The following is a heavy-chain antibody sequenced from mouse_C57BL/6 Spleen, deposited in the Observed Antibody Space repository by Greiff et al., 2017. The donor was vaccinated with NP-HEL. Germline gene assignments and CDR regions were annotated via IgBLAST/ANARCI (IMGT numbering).Heavy chain of an antibody. D-gene: IGHD1-1*02. V-gene: IGHV1-61*01. J-gene: IGHJ1*03. CDR3: ARERGFYPTGGFDV. CDR1: GYTFTSYW. Sequence: QVQLQQSGAELVRPGSSVKLSCKASGYTFTSYWMDWVKQRPGQGLEWIGNIYPSDSETHYNQKFKDKATLTVDKSSSTAYMQLSSLTSEDPAVYYCARERGFYPTGGFDVWGTGTTVTVAS. CDR2: IYPSDSET.